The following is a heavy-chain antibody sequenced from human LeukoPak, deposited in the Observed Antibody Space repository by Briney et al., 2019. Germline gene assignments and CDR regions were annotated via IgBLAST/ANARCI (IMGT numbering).Heavy chain of an antibody. CDR1: GFAFSSYN. J-gene: IGHJ5*02. V-gene: IGHV3-48*01. D-gene: IGHD3-22*01. CDR2: IGSSGSPT. Sequence: GGSLRLSCAASGFAFSSYNMNWVRQAPGKGLEWISYIGSSGSPTHYADSVGGRFTISRDNAKNSLYLQMNSLRAEDTAVYYCAKGVMSSGYYKYNWFDPWGQGTLVTVSS. CDR3: AKGVMSSGYYKYNWFDP.